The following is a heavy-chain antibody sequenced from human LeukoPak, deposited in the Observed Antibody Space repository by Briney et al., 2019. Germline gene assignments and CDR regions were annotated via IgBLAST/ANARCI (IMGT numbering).Heavy chain of an antibody. V-gene: IGHV1-18*01. Sequence: ASVKVSCKASGYTFTNYGITWVRQASGQGIEWMGWISVYTGKTNSAQKLQGRVTMTTDTSTSTGYMELRSLRAEDTAVYYCAKEYGMVHSNDYWGQGTLVTVSS. CDR3: AKEYGMVHSNDY. J-gene: IGHJ4*02. CDR1: GYTFTNYG. CDR2: ISVYTGKT. D-gene: IGHD2-15*01.